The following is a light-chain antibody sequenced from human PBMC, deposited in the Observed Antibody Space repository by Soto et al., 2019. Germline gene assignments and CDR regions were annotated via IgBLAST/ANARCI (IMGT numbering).Light chain of an antibody. CDR2: GAS. CDR3: QQYNNWPLGT. CDR1: QTVGDN. Sequence: EIVFTRSPATLSLSPGERATPSCRASQTVGDNVAWYQQKPGQPPTLLIYGASTRAPGVAARFSGSGSGTDFILTISSLQSEDFAFYYCQQYNNWPLGTFGQGTKVDIK. V-gene: IGKV3-15*01. J-gene: IGKJ1*01.